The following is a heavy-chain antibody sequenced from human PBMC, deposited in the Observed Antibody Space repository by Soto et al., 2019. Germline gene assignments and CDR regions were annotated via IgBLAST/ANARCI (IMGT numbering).Heavy chain of an antibody. CDR1: GESISSSSSY. V-gene: IGHV4-39*01. Sequence: PSETLSLTCIVSGESISSSSSYWGWLRQPPGKGLELSGSIYYSGRIYYNPSFKSRVTISRDTSKNQCSLNLSSVTATDTAVYSCARQRTTVVTQAYFDHWGQGALVTVSS. D-gene: IGHD2-21*02. CDR2: IYYSGRI. CDR3: ARQRTTVVTQAYFDH. J-gene: IGHJ4*02.